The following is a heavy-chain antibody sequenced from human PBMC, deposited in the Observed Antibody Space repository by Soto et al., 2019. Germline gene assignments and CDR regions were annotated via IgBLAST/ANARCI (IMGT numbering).Heavy chain of an antibody. J-gene: IGHJ6*02. V-gene: IGHV3-23*01. Sequence: GGSLRLSCVVSGFTFSNYGMSWVRQAPGKGLEWVASISEAGGRIYNEDSVKGRFTISRDNSKNSVYLQVNSLRADDTAVYYCAKGHTNENGHYSYYGMDVWGQGTTVTVSS. D-gene: IGHD2-8*01. CDR1: GFTFSNYG. CDR2: ISEAGGRI. CDR3: AKGHTNENGHYSYYGMDV.